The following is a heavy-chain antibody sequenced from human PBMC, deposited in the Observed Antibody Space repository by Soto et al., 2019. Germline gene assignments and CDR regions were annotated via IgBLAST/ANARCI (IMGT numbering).Heavy chain of an antibody. Sequence: GASVKVSCKXSGGTFSSYAISWVRQAPGQGLEWMGGIIPIFGTANYAQKFQGRVTITADESTSTAYMELSSLRSEDTAVYYCARAREGYSTLHYYYGMDVWGQGATVTVS. CDR1: GGTFSSYA. J-gene: IGHJ6*02. CDR3: ARAREGYSTLHYYYGMDV. CDR2: IIPIFGTA. V-gene: IGHV1-69*13. D-gene: IGHD6-13*01.